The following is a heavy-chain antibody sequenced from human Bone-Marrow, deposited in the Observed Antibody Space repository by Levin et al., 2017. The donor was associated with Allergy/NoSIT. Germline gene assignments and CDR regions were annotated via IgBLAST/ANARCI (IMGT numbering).Heavy chain of an antibody. Sequence: ASVKVSCKASGYTFTSYDINWVRQATGQGLEWMGWMNPNSGNTGYAQKFQGRVTMTRNTSISTAYMELSSLRSEDTAVYYCARRVAAAGTPLGYYYYGMDVWGQGTTVTVSS. CDR2: MNPNSGNT. V-gene: IGHV1-8*01. D-gene: IGHD6-13*01. CDR1: GYTFTSYD. J-gene: IGHJ6*02. CDR3: ARRVAAAGTPLGYYYYGMDV.